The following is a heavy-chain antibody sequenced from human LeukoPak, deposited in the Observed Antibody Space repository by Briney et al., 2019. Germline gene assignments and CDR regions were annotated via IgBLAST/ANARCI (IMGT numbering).Heavy chain of an antibody. D-gene: IGHD3-22*01. CDR1: GGSISSYY. CDR3: ARSRVVSTLHYFDY. V-gene: IGHV4-59*08. CDR2: IYYSGRT. J-gene: IGHJ4*02. Sequence: PSETLSLTCTVSGGSISSYYWSWIRQPPGKGLEWIGYIYYSGRTKYNPSLKSRVTISVDTSKNQFSLKVSSVTAADTAVYYCARSRVVSTLHYFDYWGQGIVVTVSS.